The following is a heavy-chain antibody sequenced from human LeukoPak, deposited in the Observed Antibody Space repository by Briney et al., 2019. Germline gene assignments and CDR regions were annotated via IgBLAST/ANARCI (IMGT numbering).Heavy chain of an antibody. CDR2: VNHGGST. CDR3: ARGNLGYCSSTSCYGYHYYYYMDV. Sequence: PSETLSLTCAVHGGSLRPYYWNWIRQPPGKGPEWIGEVNHGGSTNYNPSLKSRVTISVDTSKNQFSLKLSSVTAADTAVYYCARGNLGYCSSTSCYGYHYYYYMDVWGKGTTVTVSS. V-gene: IGHV4-34*01. J-gene: IGHJ6*03. D-gene: IGHD2-2*01. CDR1: GGSLRPYY.